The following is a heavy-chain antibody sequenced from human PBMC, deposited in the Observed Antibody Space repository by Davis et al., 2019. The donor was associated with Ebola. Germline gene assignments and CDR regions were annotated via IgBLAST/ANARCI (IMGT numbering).Heavy chain of an antibody. CDR1: GFIFSSYS. V-gene: IGHV3-48*04. CDR3: ARESVYYGSGSYYSLFDY. CDR2: ISSSSSTI. D-gene: IGHD3-10*01. J-gene: IGHJ4*02. Sequence: PGGSLRLSCAASGFIFSSYSMNWVRQAPGKGLEWVSYISSSSSTIYYADSVKGRFTISRDNAKNSLYLQMNSLRAEDTAVYYCARESVYYGSGSYYSLFDYWGQGTLVTVSS.